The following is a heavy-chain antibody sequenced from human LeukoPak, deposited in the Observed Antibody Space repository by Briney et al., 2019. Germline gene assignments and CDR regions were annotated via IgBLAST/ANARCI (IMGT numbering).Heavy chain of an antibody. V-gene: IGHV1-69*05. CDR3: AGEVYSNRYYFDY. J-gene: IGHJ4*02. Sequence: ASVKVSCKASGGTFSSYAISWVRQAPGQGLEWMGRIIPIFGTANYEQTFQGRVTITTDESTSTAYMELSSLRSEDTAVYYCAGEVYSNRYYFDYWGQGTLVTVSS. CDR2: IIPIFGTA. CDR1: GGTFSSYA. D-gene: IGHD1-14*01.